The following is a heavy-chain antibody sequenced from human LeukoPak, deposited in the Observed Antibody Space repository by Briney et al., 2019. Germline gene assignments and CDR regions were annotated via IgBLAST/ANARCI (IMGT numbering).Heavy chain of an antibody. CDR2: ISAYNGNT. CDR1: GYTFTSYG. J-gene: IGHJ6*03. Sequence: ASVKVSCKASGYTFTSYGISWVREAPGQGLEWMGWISAYNGNTNYAQKLQGRVTMTTDTSTSTAYMELRSLRSDDTAVYYCAREGIAVANNYYYYMDVWGKGTTVTVSS. V-gene: IGHV1-18*01. D-gene: IGHD6-19*01. CDR3: AREGIAVANNYYYYMDV.